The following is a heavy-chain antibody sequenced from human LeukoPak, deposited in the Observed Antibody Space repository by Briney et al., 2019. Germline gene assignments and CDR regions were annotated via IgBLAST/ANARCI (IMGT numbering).Heavy chain of an antibody. CDR2: IYYSGST. CDR3: ARTTEGYCRGGSCYYYYYYMDV. CDR1: GGSISSYY. D-gene: IGHD2-15*01. J-gene: IGHJ6*03. Sequence: KPSETLSLTCTVSGGSISSYYWSWIRQPPGKGLEWIGYIYYSGSTNYNPSLKSRDTISVDTSKNQFSLKLSSVTAADTAVYYCARTTEGYCRGGSCYYYYYYMDVWGKGTTVTVSS. V-gene: IGHV4-59*01.